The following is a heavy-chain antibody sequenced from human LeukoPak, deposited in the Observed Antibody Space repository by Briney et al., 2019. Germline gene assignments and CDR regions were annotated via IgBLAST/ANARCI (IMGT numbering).Heavy chain of an antibody. CDR2: IYYSGKT. J-gene: IGHJ3*02. CDR3: ARLLDNDSSGDPDTFDI. D-gene: IGHD3-22*01. V-gene: IGHV4-59*11. CDR1: DGSISGHY. Sequence: SETLSLTWAVSDGSISGHYWSWIRQPPGKGLEWIGYIYYSGKTYYSSSLRSRVTISVDTSKNHFSLKLTSVTAADTAVYYCARLLDNDSSGDPDTFDIWGQGTMVTVSS.